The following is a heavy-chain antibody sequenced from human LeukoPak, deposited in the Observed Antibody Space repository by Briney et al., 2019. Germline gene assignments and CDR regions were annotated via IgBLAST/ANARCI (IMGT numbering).Heavy chain of an antibody. V-gene: IGHV1-69*05. Sequence: SVKVSFQASGGPFSSYAISWVRQAPGQGLEWMGGIIPIFGTANYAQKFQGRVTITTDESTSTAYMELSSLRSKDTAVYYCARERDSSSSLDYWGQGTLVTVSS. CDR3: ARERDSSSSLDY. CDR1: GGPFSSYA. D-gene: IGHD6-6*01. J-gene: IGHJ4*02. CDR2: IIPIFGTA.